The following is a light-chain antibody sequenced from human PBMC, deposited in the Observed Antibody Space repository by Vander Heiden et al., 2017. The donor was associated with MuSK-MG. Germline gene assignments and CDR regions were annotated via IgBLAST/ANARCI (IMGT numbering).Light chain of an antibody. V-gene: IGKV3-20*01. CDR3: QQYGSPWT. Sequence: EMVLTQSPGTLSLSPGERATLTCRASQSVSSSFLSWYQQTPGQAPRLLIYGASSRATGLPGRFSGSGSATYFPLTISRLEPEDFAVYYCQQYGSPWTFGQGTKVEIK. CDR1: QSVSSSF. CDR2: GAS. J-gene: IGKJ1*01.